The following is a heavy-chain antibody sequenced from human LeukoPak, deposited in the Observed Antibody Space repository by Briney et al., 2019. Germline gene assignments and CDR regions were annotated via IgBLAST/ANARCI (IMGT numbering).Heavy chain of an antibody. Sequence: SETLSLTCTVSGGSISSSSYYWGWIRQPPGKGLEWIGSIYYSGSPYYNPCLKSRVTISVDTSKKQFSLKLSSVTVADTAVYYCARHVGFITMVRGVINNNWFDPWGQGTLVTVSS. V-gene: IGHV4-39*01. CDR3: ARHVGFITMVRGVINNNWFDP. CDR2: IYYSGSP. D-gene: IGHD3-10*01. J-gene: IGHJ5*02. CDR1: GGSISSSSYY.